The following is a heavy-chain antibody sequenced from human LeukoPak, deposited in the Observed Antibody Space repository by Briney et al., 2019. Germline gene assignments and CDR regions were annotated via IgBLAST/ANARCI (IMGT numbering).Heavy chain of an antibody. Sequence: GRSLRLSCAASGFTFSSYGMHWVRQAPGKGLEWVAVIWYDGSNKYYADSVKGRFTISRDNSKNTLYLQMNSLRAEDTAVYYSARDHSSGWYGGYFQHWGQGTLVTVSS. D-gene: IGHD6-19*01. CDR3: ARDHSSGWYGGYFQH. J-gene: IGHJ1*01. CDR1: GFTFSSYG. CDR2: IWYDGSNK. V-gene: IGHV3-33*01.